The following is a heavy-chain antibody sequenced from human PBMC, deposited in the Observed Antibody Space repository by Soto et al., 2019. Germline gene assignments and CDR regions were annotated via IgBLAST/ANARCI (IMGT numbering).Heavy chain of an antibody. J-gene: IGHJ6*02. Sequence: ETLSLPCTVSGGYISRYYWSWIRQPAGKGLEWIGRIYTRGSTNYNPSLKSRVTMSVDTSKNQFSLKLSSVTAADTAVYYCARGGRDYGSGSYYTYYYYGMDVWGQGTTVTVSS. CDR3: ARGGRDYGSGSYYTYYYYGMDV. CDR2: IYTRGST. CDR1: GGYISRYY. D-gene: IGHD3-10*01. V-gene: IGHV4-4*07.